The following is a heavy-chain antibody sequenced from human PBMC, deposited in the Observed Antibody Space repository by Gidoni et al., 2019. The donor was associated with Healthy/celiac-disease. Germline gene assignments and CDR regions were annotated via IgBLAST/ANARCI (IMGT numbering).Heavy chain of an antibody. CDR3: ARLRGDAFDI. V-gene: IGHV4-4*07. Sequence: QVQLQESGPGLVKPSETLSLTCTASGCSISSCYWSWRRQPAGKGLEWIGRIYTSGSTNYNPSLKSRVTMSVETSKNQFSLKLSSVTAADTAVYYCARLRGDAFDIWGQGTMVTVSS. CDR1: GCSISSCY. D-gene: IGHD3-10*01. CDR2: IYTSGST. J-gene: IGHJ3*02.